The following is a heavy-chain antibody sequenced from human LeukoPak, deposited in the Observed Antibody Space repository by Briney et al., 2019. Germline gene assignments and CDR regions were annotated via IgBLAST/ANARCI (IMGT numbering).Heavy chain of an antibody. J-gene: IGHJ3*02. CDR2: ISSSGSTI. CDR1: GFTFSDYY. Sequence: PGGSLGLSCAASGFTFSDYYMSWIRQAPGKGLEWVSYISSSGSTIYYADSVKGRFTISRDNAKNSLYLQMNSLRAEDTAVYYCANEDISITHYDFWSGYLDAFDIWGQGTMVTVSS. D-gene: IGHD3-3*01. CDR3: ANEDISITHYDFWSGYLDAFDI. V-gene: IGHV3-11*01.